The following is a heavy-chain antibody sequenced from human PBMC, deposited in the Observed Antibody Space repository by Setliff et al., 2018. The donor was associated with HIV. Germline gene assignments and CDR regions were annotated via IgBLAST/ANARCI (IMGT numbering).Heavy chain of an antibody. CDR2: ISTYNGNT. J-gene: IGHJ5*02. CDR3: AKDDRYYYDTSGSPSNWFDP. CDR1: GYTFTSYD. D-gene: IGHD3-22*01. V-gene: IGHV1-18*01. Sequence: ASVKVSCKASGYTFTSYDINWVRQAPGQGLEWMGWISTYNGNTNYAQKLQGRVTMTSEISTRTAYMELTSLRSDDTAVYYCAKDDRYYYDTSGSPSNWFDPWGQGTLVTVSS.